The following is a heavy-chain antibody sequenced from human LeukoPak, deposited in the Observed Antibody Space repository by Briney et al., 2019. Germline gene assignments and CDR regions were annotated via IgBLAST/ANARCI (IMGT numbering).Heavy chain of an antibody. Sequence: PGGSLRLSCAASGFTFSSYEVNWVRQAPGKGLEWVSSIGSSSSYIYYADSVKGRFTISRDNAKNSLYLQMNSLRAEDTAVYYCALSHDLPYWGQGTLVTVSS. J-gene: IGHJ4*02. V-gene: IGHV3-21*01. CDR1: GFTFSSYE. CDR3: ALSHDLPY. D-gene: IGHD3/OR15-3a*01. CDR2: IGSSSSYI.